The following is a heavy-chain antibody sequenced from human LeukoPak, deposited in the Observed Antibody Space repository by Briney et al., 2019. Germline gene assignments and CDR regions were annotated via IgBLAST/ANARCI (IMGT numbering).Heavy chain of an antibody. CDR3: ARSQDYGWHHFDY. CDR1: GFTFGLYW. V-gene: IGHV3-74*01. J-gene: IGHJ4*02. Sequence: PGGSLRLSCAASGFTFGLYWMHWVRQAPGKGLVWVSRINSDGSSTDYADSVKGRFTISRDNAKNTLNLQMNSLRAEDTAAYYCARSQDYGWHHFDYWGQGTLVTVSS. D-gene: IGHD4/OR15-4a*01. CDR2: INSDGSST.